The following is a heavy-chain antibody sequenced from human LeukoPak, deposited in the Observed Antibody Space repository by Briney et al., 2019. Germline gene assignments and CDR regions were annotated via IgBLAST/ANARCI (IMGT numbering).Heavy chain of an antibody. Sequence: PGGSLRLSCAASGFTFSSYAMHWVRQAPGKGLEYVSAISSNGGSTYYANSVKGRFTISRDNSKNTLYLQMGSLRAEDMAVYYCATYAFDIWGQGTMVTVSS. CDR1: GFTFSSYA. CDR3: ATYAFDI. V-gene: IGHV3-64*01. J-gene: IGHJ3*02. CDR2: ISSNGGST.